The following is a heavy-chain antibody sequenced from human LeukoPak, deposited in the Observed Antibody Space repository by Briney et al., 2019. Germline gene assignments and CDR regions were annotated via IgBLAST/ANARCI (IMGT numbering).Heavy chain of an antibody. CDR2: IYSGGDT. V-gene: IGHV3-66*02. D-gene: IGHD3-22*01. CDR3: ARLDDSNSRRPENDASDV. CDR1: GSTVKRNY. J-gene: IGHJ3*01. Sequence: SGGSLRLSCAVSGSTVKRNYMSWARQAPGKGLEWVSVIYSGGDTHYADSVKGRFTISRDNSKNTVYLQMNNLRPEDTAVYYCARLDDSNSRRPENDASDVWGQGTTVTVSS.